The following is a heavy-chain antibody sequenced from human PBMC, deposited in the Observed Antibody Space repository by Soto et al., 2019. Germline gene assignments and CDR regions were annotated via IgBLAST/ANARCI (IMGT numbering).Heavy chain of an antibody. J-gene: IGHJ4*02. CDR2: IGGGGSVI. CDR1: GFPLSTYT. V-gene: IGHV3-23*01. D-gene: IGHD3-22*01. CDR3: AKARQPDGIWTYDH. Sequence: TGGSLRLSCAASGFPLSTYTMNWVRLAPGKGLEWVSGIGGGGSVIRYADSVKGRFTISRDNSKDILFLQMNNLRVEDTAVSYCAKARQPDGIWTYDHWGEAELVNVAP.